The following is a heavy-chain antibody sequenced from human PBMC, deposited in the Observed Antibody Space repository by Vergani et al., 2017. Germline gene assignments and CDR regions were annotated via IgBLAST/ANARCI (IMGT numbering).Heavy chain of an antibody. CDR3: ARRSGIVYDIFSCTQYFFVF. CDR2: IYRTGRT. CDR1: NDTVSNTFYY. Sequence: QVQLQESGPGLVKPSETLSLTCTVSNDTVSNTFYYWGWIGQSPGKGLEWIGSIYRTGRTHFNPSLKSRVTISVDTYNNHFSLRLNTLTAADTAVYYWARRSGIVYDIFSCTQYFFVFWCQGPLVTVSS. J-gene: IGHJ4*02. V-gene: IGHV4-39*07. D-gene: IGHD3-9*01.